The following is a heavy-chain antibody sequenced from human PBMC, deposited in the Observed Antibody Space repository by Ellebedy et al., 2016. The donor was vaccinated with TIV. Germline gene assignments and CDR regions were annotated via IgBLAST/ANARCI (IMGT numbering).Heavy chain of an antibody. J-gene: IGHJ4*02. CDR2: ISSAGDST. V-gene: IGHV3-23*01. CDR1: GFTFSNYA. Sequence: GGSLRLXXAASGFTFSNYAMGWVRQAPGKGLEWVSTISSAGDSTYYADSVKGRFTISRDNTKNTLYMHMSSLRAEDTAVYYCAKKQSDGGTSPQSFDSWGQGTLVTVSS. D-gene: IGHD4-23*01. CDR3: AKKQSDGGTSPQSFDS.